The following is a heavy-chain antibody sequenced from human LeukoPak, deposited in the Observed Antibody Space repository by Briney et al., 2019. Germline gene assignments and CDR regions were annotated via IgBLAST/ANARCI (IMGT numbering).Heavy chain of an antibody. D-gene: IGHD2-15*01. CDR1: GGTFSIYA. Sequence: ASVKVSCKASGGTFSIYAISWVRQAPGQGLEWMGGIIPIFGTANYAQKFQGRVTITADESTSTAYMELSSLRSEDTAVYYCARAEGYCSGGSCYSSFDYWGQGTLVTVSS. CDR2: IIPIFGTA. CDR3: ARAEGYCSGGSCYSSFDY. J-gene: IGHJ4*02. V-gene: IGHV1-69*13.